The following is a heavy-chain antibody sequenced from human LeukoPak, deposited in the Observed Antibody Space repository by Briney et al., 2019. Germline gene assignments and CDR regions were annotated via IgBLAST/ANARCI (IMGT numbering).Heavy chain of an antibody. V-gene: IGHV1-2*02. CDR3: ARGRGGSGWYATKFDY. CDR2: INPNSGGT. D-gene: IGHD6-13*01. J-gene: IGHJ4*02. Sequence: ASVRVSCTASGYTFTGYYMHWVRQAPGQGLEWMGWINPNSGGTNYAQKFQGRVTMTRDKAISTAYMELSRLRSDDTAVYYCARGRGGSGWYATKFDYWGQGTLVSVSS. CDR1: GYTFTGYY.